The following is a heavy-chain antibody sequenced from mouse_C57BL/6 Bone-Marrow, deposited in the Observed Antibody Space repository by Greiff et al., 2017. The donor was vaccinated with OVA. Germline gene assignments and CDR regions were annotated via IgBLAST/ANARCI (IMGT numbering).Heavy chain of an antibody. J-gene: IGHJ1*03. D-gene: IGHD1-1*01. CDR1: GFTFSDFY. CDR2: SRNKANYYTT. V-gene: IGHV7-1*01. Sequence: EVMLVESGGGLVQSGRSLRLSCATSGFTFSDFYMEWVRQAPGKGLEWIAASRNKANYYTTEYSASVKGRFIVSRDTSQSILYLQMNALRAEDTAIYYCAREITTVVAWYFDVWGTGTTVTVSS. CDR3: AREITTVVAWYFDV.